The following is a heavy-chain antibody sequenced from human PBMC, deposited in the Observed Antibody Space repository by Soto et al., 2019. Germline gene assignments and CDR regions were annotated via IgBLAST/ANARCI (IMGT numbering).Heavy chain of an antibody. V-gene: IGHV1-2*04. CDR3: ARAHLTSSSWYVPYYYGMDV. CDR2: INPNSGGT. Sequence: GASVKVSCKASGYTFTGYYMHWVRQAPGQGLEWMGWINPNSGGTNYAQKFQGWVTMTRDTSISTAYMELSRLRSDDTAVYYCARAHLTSSSWYVPYYYGMDVWGQGTTVTVSS. J-gene: IGHJ6*02. CDR1: GYTFTGYY. D-gene: IGHD6-13*01.